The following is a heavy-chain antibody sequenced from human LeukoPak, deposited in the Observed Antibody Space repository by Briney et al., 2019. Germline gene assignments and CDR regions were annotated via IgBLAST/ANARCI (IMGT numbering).Heavy chain of an antibody. CDR3: ARGFRGYDYGSGSYSMDV. Sequence: GGSLRLSCAVSGFTFESYWMSWVRQAPGKGLDWVANIKQDGSEKKYVDSVKGRFTISRDNAKKSLYLQMNTLRVEDTAVYYCARGFRGYDYGSGSYSMDVWGKGTTVTISS. V-gene: IGHV3-7*01. J-gene: IGHJ6*03. CDR2: IKQDGSEK. D-gene: IGHD3-10*01. CDR1: GFTFESYW.